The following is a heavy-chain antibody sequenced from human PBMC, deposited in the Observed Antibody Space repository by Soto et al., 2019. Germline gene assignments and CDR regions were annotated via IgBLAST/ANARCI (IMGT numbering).Heavy chain of an antibody. V-gene: IGHV1-69*08. CDR1: GGTFSTYT. D-gene: IGHD3-22*01. CDR2: IIPIIGII. CDR3: AGDPDSHYNDSHASSYP. J-gene: IGHJ5*02. Sequence: QVQLVQSGAEVKKPGSSVKVSCKASGGTFSTYTITWVRQAPGQGLEWMGRIIPIIGIINYAQKFQGRVTITADKFPGKAHMELTRLRSDDTAVYYCAGDPDSHYNDSHASSYPWGQGTLVTVSS.